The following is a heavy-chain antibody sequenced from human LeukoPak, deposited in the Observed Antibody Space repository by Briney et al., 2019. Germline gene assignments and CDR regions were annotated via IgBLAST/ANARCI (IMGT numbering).Heavy chain of an antibody. Sequence: PGGSLRLSCAASGFTSTNYAMNWVRQAPGKGLEWVSVISSSGGTTYYSDSVKGRFIISRDNSKNTLYLQMNSLRAEDTAVYYCAKAGIAVPATPEYCGQGTQVTVSS. J-gene: IGHJ4*02. CDR1: GFTSTNYA. CDR2: ISSSGGTT. V-gene: IGHV3-23*01. CDR3: AKAGIAVPATPEY. D-gene: IGHD6-19*01.